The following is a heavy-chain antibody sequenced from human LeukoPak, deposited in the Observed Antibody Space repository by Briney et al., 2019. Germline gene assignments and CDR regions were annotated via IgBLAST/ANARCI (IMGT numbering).Heavy chain of an antibody. Sequence: GGSLRLSCAGSGFTFSTFSFNWVRQAPGKGLEWVSSISSGSAHIYYADSVKGRFTISRDNAKNSLFLQMNSLRAEDTAIYYCAFVPRAYYYYMDVWGKGTTVTVSS. D-gene: IGHD6-6*01. J-gene: IGHJ6*03. CDR2: ISSGSAHI. CDR3: AFVPRAYYYYMDV. V-gene: IGHV3-21*01. CDR1: GFTFSTFS.